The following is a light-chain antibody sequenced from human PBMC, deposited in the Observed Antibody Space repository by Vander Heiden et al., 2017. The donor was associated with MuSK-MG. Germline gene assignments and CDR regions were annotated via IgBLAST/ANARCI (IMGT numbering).Light chain of an antibody. CDR1: QSISSY. J-gene: IGKJ2*01. CDR3: QQSYSAPYT. Sequence: DLQITQSPSSPSASAGDRVTMTCRASQSISSYLNWYQQKPGKAPKLLIYAASSLQSGVPSRFSGSGSGTDFTLTIGSLQPEDFATYYCQQSYSAPYTFGQGTKLEIK. CDR2: AAS. V-gene: IGKV1-39*01.